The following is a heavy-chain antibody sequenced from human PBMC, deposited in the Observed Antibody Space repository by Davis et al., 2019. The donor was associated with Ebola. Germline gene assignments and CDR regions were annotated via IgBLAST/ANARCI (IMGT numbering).Heavy chain of an antibody. CDR3: ARDRYYYDSSGYYRLGDY. D-gene: IGHD3-22*01. CDR2: ISYDGSNK. V-gene: IGHV3-30-3*01. Sequence: GESLKISCSASGFTFSSYAMHWVRQAPGKGLEWVAVISYDGSNKYYADSVKGRFTISRDNSKNTLYLQMNSLRAEDTAVYYCARDRYYYDSSGYYRLGDYWGQGTLVTVSS. CDR1: GFTFSSYA. J-gene: IGHJ4*02.